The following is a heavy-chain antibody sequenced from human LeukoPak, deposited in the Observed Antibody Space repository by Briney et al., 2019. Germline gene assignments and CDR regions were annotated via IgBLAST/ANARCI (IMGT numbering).Heavy chain of an antibody. CDR1: GFTFSSYS. D-gene: IGHD4-17*01. CDR3: ARYGDYGAFDI. V-gene: IGHV3-48*01. J-gene: IGHJ3*02. Sequence: GGSLRLSCAASGFTFSSYSMNWVRQAPGKRLEWVSYISGSSSTRYYADSVKGRFTISRDNAKNSLYLQMNSLRAEDTSVYYCARYGDYGAFDIWGQGTMVTVSS. CDR2: ISGSSSTR.